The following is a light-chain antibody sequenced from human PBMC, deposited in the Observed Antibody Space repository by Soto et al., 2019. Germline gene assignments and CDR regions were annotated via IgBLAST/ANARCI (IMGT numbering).Light chain of an antibody. CDR3: ISYAGNHNFV. V-gene: IGLV2-8*01. CDR1: SSEVGAYIY. Sequence: QSALTQPPSAPGSPGQSVTISCTGTSSEVGAYIYVSWYQQHPGTAPKLIIYEVNKRPSGVPDRFSGSRSGNTASLTVSGLQPEDAADYYCISYAGNHNFVFGVGTKLTVL. CDR2: EVN. J-gene: IGLJ2*01.